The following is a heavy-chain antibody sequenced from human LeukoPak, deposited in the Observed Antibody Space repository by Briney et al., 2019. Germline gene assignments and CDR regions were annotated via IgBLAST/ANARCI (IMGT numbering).Heavy chain of an antibody. J-gene: IGHJ6*02. CDR2: IIPIFGTA. Sequence: SVKVSCKASGGTFSSYAISWVRQAPGQGLEWMGGIIPIFGTANYAQKFQGRVTITADESTSTAYMELSSLRSEDTAVYYCAPRPYSSPQGMDVWGQGTTVTVSS. CDR3: APRPYSSPQGMDV. CDR1: GGTFSSYA. D-gene: IGHD6-13*01. V-gene: IGHV1-69*13.